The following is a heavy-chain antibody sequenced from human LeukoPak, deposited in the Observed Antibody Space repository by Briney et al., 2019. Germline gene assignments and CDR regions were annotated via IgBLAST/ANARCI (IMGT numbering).Heavy chain of an antibody. CDR2: ISDHGKSR. Sequence: PGGSLRLSCAASGFIFSNYEMNWVRQTPGKGLEWVSYISDHGKSRNYVDSVKGRFAISRDNAKNSLYLQMSSLRVEDTAAYFCARARIAAPLLDYWGQGSLVTVSS. V-gene: IGHV3-48*03. CDR1: GFIFSNYE. CDR3: ARARIAAPLLDY. J-gene: IGHJ4*02. D-gene: IGHD6-13*01.